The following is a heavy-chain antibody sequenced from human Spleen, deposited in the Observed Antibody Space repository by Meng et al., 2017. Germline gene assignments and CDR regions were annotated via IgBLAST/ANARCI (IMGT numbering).Heavy chain of an antibody. CDR3: ARSGLQGTFDY. Sequence: GGSLRLSCAASGFTFSSYWMSWVRQAPGKGLEWVANIKQDGSEKYYVDSVKGRFTISRDNSKNTVYLQMNSLRAEDTAVYYCARSGLQGTFDYWGQGSLVTVSS. V-gene: IGHV3-7*03. J-gene: IGHJ4*02. CDR1: GFTFSSYW. CDR2: IKQDGSEK. D-gene: IGHD4-11*01.